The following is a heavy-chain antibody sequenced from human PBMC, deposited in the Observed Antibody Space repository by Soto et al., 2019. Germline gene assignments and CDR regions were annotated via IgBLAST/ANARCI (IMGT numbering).Heavy chain of an antibody. CDR3: GRGVYVERELVPS. Sequence: QVRLVQSGAELKEPGSSVRVSCKASGGTFTTYTVNWVRQAPGQGLEWIGGIISIFGTENYAQKFQGRVTITADKSTGTVYMELSSLRSEDTDMYYCGRGVYVERELVPSWGQGTLVTVAS. J-gene: IGHJ5*02. CDR2: IISIFGTE. V-gene: IGHV1-69*06. D-gene: IGHD1-7*01. CDR1: GGTFTTYT.